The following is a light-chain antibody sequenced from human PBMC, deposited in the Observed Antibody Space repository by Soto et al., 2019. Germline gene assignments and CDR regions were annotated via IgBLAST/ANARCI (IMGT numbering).Light chain of an antibody. CDR2: AAS. Sequence: DIQMAQSPSALSASVGDRVTMTCRASEGIRNDLGWYQQKPGKAPKRLIFAASSLQSGVPSRFSGSGSGTDFTLTISSLQPEDFAVYYCQQYDSYAFGGGTKVDIK. V-gene: IGKV1-17*01. CDR3: QQYDSYA. J-gene: IGKJ4*01. CDR1: EGIRND.